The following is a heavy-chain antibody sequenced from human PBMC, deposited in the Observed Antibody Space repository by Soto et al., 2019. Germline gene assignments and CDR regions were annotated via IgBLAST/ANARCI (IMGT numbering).Heavy chain of an antibody. J-gene: IGHJ4*02. CDR1: GFTFSDGY. CDR3: TIEVAYPGRDFDY. D-gene: IGHD2-15*01. V-gene: IGHV3-72*01. Sequence: HPVESLRLSCTASGFTFSDGYMYWVRQAPGKGLERAGPTKHRATTCTTEYAASVTGTLLISSYYSRYSVYMQRNSPKTVDTAVYYCTIEVAYPGRDFDYWVQGTLGTAPQ. CDR2: TKHRATTCTT.